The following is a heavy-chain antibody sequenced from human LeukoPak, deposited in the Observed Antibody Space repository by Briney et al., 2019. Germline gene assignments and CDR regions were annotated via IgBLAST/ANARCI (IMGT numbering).Heavy chain of an antibody. CDR2: ISSSGNT. CDR3: ARLGAGPTYYDFWSGYSSFYFDY. CDR1: GGSTSSGNYY. V-gene: IGHV4-39*02. Sequence: SETLSLTCTVSGGSTSSGNYYWGWIRQPPGKGLEWIGGISSSGNTYYNPSLKSRITISIDTTKNHFSLKLSSVSAADTAVYYCARLGAGPTYYDFWSGYSSFYFDYWGQGTLVTVSS. D-gene: IGHD3-3*01. J-gene: IGHJ4*02.